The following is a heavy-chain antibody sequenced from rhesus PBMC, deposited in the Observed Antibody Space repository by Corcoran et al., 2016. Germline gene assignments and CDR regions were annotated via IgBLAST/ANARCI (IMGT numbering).Heavy chain of an antibody. CDR1: GGSISGGYG. J-gene: IGHJ4*01. CDR3: ARHVGSWSFFDY. V-gene: IGHV4-76*01. Sequence: QVQLQEWGPGLVKPSETLSPTWAVSGGSISGGYGWSWIRQPPGKGLGWFGHIFGCIGSLHSTPSLTRPVPISSDTSKHQFSLQLSSVTAADTAVYYCARHVGSWSFFDYWGQGVLVTVSS. CDR2: IFGCIGSL. D-gene: IGHD6-13*01.